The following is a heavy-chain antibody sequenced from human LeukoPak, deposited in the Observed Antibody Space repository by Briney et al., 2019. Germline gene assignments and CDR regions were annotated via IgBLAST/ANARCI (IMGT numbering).Heavy chain of an antibody. V-gene: IGHV3-48*03. Sequence: GGSLRLSCAASGFAFSSYEMNWVRQAPGKGLEWVSCISSSGSTIYYADSVKGRFTISRDNAKNSLYLQMNSLRAEDTAVYYCARVGSRTIMAYFDYWGQGTLVTVSS. CDR3: ARVGSRTIMAYFDY. CDR2: ISSSGSTI. D-gene: IGHD2-2*01. J-gene: IGHJ4*02. CDR1: GFAFSSYE.